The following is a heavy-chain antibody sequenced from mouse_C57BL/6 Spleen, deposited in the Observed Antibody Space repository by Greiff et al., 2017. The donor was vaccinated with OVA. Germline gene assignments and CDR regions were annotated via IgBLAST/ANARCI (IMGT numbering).Heavy chain of an antibody. D-gene: IGHD4-1*01. Sequence: VQLQQSGPELMKPGASVKLSCKATGYTFTGYWIEWVKQRPGHGLEWIGQVLPGSGSTNYNEKFKGKATFTADTSSNPASMQLSRLTTEDSAIYNCASGAGTENYCVYWGQGTTLTGSS. CDR3: ASGAGTENYCVY. CDR2: VLPGSGST. J-gene: IGHJ2*01. CDR1: GYTFTGYW. V-gene: IGHV1-9*01.